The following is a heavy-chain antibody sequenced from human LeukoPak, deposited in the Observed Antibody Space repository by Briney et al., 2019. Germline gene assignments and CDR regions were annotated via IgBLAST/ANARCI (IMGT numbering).Heavy chain of an antibody. CDR2: ISYDGSNK. J-gene: IGHJ4*02. Sequence: GGSLRLSCAASGFTFSSYGMHWVRQAPGKGLEWVAVISYDGSNKYYADSVKGRFTISRDNSKNTLYLQMNSLRAEDTAVYYCASHSTVTTRSPRPYYFDYWGQGTLVTVSS. V-gene: IGHV3-30*03. D-gene: IGHD4-17*01. CDR3: ASHSTVTTRSPRPYYFDY. CDR1: GFTFSSYG.